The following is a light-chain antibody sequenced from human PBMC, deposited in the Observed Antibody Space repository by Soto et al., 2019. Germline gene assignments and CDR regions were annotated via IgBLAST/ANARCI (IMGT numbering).Light chain of an antibody. Sequence: EIVLTQSPATVSLSPGERATLSCRASQSVSSYLAWYQQKPGQAPRLLIYDASNRATGIPARFSGSGSGTDFTLTISSLEPEDFAVYYCQQRSNWPPFTFGQGTRLE. CDR3: QQRSNWPPFT. CDR1: QSVSSY. J-gene: IGKJ5*01. CDR2: DAS. V-gene: IGKV3-11*01.